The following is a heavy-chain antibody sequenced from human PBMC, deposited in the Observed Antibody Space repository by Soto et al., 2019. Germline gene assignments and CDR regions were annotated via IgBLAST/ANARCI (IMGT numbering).Heavy chain of an antibody. CDR1: GYTFTTYA. J-gene: IGHJ4*02. Sequence: ASVKGSCKASGYTFTTYAMHWVRQAPGQRLEWMGWINAGNDNTKYSEKFQGRVTITIDTSASTAYMELSSLRSEDTAVYYCARGYCGSTSCYLNFDYWGKGPLVTVSP. CDR2: INAGNDNT. D-gene: IGHD2-2*01. V-gene: IGHV1-3*01. CDR3: ARGYCGSTSCYLNFDY.